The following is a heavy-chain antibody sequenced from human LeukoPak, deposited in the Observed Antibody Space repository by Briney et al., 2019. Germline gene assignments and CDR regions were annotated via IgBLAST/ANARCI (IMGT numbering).Heavy chain of an antibody. CDR3: AKDAAGPEY. CDR2: ISASGSST. Sequence: GGSLRLSCAASGLTFSSYSMSWVRQAPGKGLYWVSGISASGSSTYCADSVKGRFTIPRDNSKNTLYLQMNSLRAEDTAVYYCAKDAAGPEYWGQGTLVTVSS. CDR1: GLTFSSYS. D-gene: IGHD6-13*01. V-gene: IGHV3-23*01. J-gene: IGHJ4*02.